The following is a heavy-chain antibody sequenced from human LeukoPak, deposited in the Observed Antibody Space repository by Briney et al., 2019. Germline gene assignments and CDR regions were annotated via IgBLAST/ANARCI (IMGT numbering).Heavy chain of an antibody. J-gene: IGHJ4*02. D-gene: IGHD6-19*01. CDR1: GFTVSSNY. Sequence: GGSLRLSCAASGFTVSSNYMSWVRQAPGKGLEWVSVIYSGGSTYYADSVKGRFTISRDNSKNTLYLQMNSLRAEDTAVYYCARVGQQWEPVDYGCQGTLVTVYS. V-gene: IGHV3-66*01. CDR3: ARVGQQWEPVDY. CDR2: IYSGGST.